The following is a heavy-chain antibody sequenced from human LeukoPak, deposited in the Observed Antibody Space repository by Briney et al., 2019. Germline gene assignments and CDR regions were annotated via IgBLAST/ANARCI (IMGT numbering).Heavy chain of an antibody. J-gene: IGHJ4*02. CDR3: ARDGRKAVAGFDY. CDR1: GGSISSSSYY. D-gene: IGHD6-19*01. CDR2: IYYSGST. Sequence: PSETLSLTCTVSGGSISSSSYYWGWIRQPPGKGLEWIGSIYYSGSTYYNPSLKSRVTISVDTSKNQFSLKLSSVTAADTAVYYCARDGRKAVAGFDYWGQGTLVTVSS. V-gene: IGHV4-39*07.